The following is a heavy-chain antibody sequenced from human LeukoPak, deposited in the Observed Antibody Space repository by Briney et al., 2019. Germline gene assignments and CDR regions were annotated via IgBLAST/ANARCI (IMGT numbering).Heavy chain of an antibody. CDR1: GYTFTSYA. V-gene: IGHV1-3*01. D-gene: IGHD3-10*01. CDR2: INAGNGNT. Sequence: ASVKVSCKASGYTFTSYAMRWVRQAPGQSLEWMGWINAGNGNTEYSQKFQGRVTITRDTSASTAYVELSSLRSEDTAVYYCALQGVRGVSYYFDYWGQGTLVTVS. CDR3: ALQGVRGVSYYFDY. J-gene: IGHJ4*02.